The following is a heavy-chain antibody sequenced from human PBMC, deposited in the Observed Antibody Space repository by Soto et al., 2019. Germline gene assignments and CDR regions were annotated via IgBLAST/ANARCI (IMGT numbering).Heavy chain of an antibody. CDR1: GFTFSNYA. CDR2: ISGSGGST. Sequence: PGGSLRLSCAASGFTFSNYAMNWVRQAPGKGLEWVSAISGSGGSTYYADSVKGRFTISRDNSKNTLYLQMNSLKAEDTAVYYCAKTGLDVRDYMDVWGKGTTVTVSS. D-gene: IGHD4-17*01. J-gene: IGHJ6*03. V-gene: IGHV3-23*01. CDR3: AKTGLDVRDYMDV.